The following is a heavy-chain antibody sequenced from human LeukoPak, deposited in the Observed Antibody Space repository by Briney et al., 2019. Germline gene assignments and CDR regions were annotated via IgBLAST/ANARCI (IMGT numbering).Heavy chain of an antibody. V-gene: IGHV3-43*02. D-gene: IGHD6-19*01. CDR2: ISGDGGIT. CDR1: GFTFDDYA. Sequence: GGSLRLSCTASGFTFDDYAMHWVRQAPGKGLDWVSLISGDGGITYYAGSVKGRFTISRDNSKNSLYLQMNSLRTEDTALYYCIEGPDPQTRRMMTVAGTRFDYWGQGTLVTVSS. CDR3: IEGPDPQTRRMMTVAGTRFDY. J-gene: IGHJ4*02.